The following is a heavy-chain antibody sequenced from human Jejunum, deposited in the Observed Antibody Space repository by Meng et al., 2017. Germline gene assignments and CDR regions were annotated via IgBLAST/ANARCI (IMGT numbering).Heavy chain of an antibody. CDR1: GFSFSSYA. Sequence: GGSLRLSCAASGFSFSSYAISWVRQAPGKGLEWVSTLTNNGGSAYYADSVKGRFTISRDNSKNTLYLQMSSLGADDTAVYYCAKRSGYCGTIRCWYFDSWGQGKRVNGAS. D-gene: IGHD2-2*01. V-gene: IGHV3-23*01. CDR2: LTNNGGSA. CDR3: AKRSGYCGTIRCWYFDS. J-gene: IGHJ4*02.